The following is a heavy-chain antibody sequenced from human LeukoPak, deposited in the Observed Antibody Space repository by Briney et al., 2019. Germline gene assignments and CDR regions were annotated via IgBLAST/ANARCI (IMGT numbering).Heavy chain of an antibody. V-gene: IGHV4-39*07. CDR2: IYSSGST. CDR1: GASINSGSNY. CDR3: ARGYCSGGSCYSYYYYYYMDV. Sequence: PSETLSLTCRVSGASINSGSNYWGWIRQPPGKTLEWIGSIYSSGSTYYNPSLKSRVIIMIDTPKNHFSLTLSSVTAADTAVYYCARGYCSGGSCYSYYYYYYMDVWGKGTTVTISS. J-gene: IGHJ6*03. D-gene: IGHD2-15*01.